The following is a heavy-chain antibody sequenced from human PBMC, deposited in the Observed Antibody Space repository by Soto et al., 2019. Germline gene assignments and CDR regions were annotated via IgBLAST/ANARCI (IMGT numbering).Heavy chain of an antibody. J-gene: IGHJ6*02. CDR1: GFTFSISA. CDR3: ARVGSSWSDYYYYGMGV. V-gene: IGHV3-30-3*01. Sequence: GGSLRLSCAASGFTFSISAMHWVRQAPGKGLEWVAVISYDGSNKYYADSVKGRFTISRDNSKNTLYLQMNSLRAEDTAVYYCARVGSSWSDYYYYGMGVWGQGTTVTVSS. CDR2: ISYDGSNK. D-gene: IGHD6-13*01.